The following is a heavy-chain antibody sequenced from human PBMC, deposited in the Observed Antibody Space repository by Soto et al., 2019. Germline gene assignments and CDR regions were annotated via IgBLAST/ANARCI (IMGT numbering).Heavy chain of an antibody. V-gene: IGHV1-69*10. CDR2: IIPILGIA. CDR3: ARGPYSSGWYWYFDL. D-gene: IGHD6-19*01. CDR1: GGTFSSYA. Sequence: ASVKVSCKASGGTFSSYAISWGRQAPGQGLEWMGGIIPILGIANYAQKFQGRVTITADKSTSTAYMELSSLRSEDTAVYYCARGPYSSGWYWYFDLWGRGTLVTVSS. J-gene: IGHJ2*01.